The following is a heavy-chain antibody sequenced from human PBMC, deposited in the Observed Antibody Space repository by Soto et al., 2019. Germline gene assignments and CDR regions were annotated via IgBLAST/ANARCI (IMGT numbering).Heavy chain of an antibody. J-gene: IGHJ3*02. CDR3: ARERDSSGSDAFDI. CDR2: IWYDGSNK. CDR1: GFTFSSYG. D-gene: IGHD3-22*01. Sequence: HPGGSLRLSCAASGFTFSSYGMHWVRQAPGKGLEWVAVIWYDGSNKYYADSVKGRFTISRDNSKNTLYLQMNSLRAEDTAVYYCARERDSSGSDAFDIWGQGTMVTVSS. V-gene: IGHV3-33*01.